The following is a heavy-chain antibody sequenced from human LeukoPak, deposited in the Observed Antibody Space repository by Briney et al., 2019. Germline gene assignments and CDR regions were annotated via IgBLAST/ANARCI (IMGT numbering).Heavy chain of an antibody. V-gene: IGHV3-66*01. CDR3: ARGPEIAAAGTLDYFDY. CDR2: IYSGGST. D-gene: IGHD6-13*01. Sequence: PGGSLRLSCAASGFTVSSNYMSWVRQAPGKGLEGVSVIYSGGSTYYADSVKGRFTISRDNSKNTLYLQMNSLRAEDTAVYYCARGPEIAAAGTLDYFDYWGQGTLVTVSS. J-gene: IGHJ4*02. CDR1: GFTVSSNY.